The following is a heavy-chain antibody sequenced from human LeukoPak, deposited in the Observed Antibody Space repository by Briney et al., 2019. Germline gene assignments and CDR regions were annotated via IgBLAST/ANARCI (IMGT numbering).Heavy chain of an antibody. CDR1: GGSISSSSYY. CDR2: IYYSGST. CDR3: ARGSSGWYDVNWFDP. Sequence: SETLSLTCTVSGGSISSSSYYWGWIRQPPGKGLEWIGSIYYSGSTYYNPSLKSRVTISVDTSKNQFSLKLSSVTAADTAVYYCARGSSGWYDVNWFDPWGQGTLVTVSS. V-gene: IGHV4-39*07. J-gene: IGHJ5*02. D-gene: IGHD6-19*01.